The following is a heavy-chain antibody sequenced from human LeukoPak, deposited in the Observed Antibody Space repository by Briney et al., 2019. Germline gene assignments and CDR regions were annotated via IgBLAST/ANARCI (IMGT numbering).Heavy chain of an antibody. CDR1: GFTFSSYA. D-gene: IGHD6-19*01. V-gene: IGHV3-23*01. Sequence: GGSLRLSCAASGFTFSSYAMSWVRQAPGKGLEWVSVISGSGGSAYYADSVKGRFTISRDNSKNTLYLQMNSLRAEDTAVYYCAKSQGIAVEGIDYRGQGTLVTVSS. CDR3: AKSQGIAVEGIDY. J-gene: IGHJ4*02. CDR2: ISGSGGSA.